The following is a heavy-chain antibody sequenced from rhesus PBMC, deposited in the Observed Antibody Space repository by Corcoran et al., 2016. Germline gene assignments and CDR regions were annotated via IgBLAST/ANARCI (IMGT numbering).Heavy chain of an antibody. CDR3: ASPAGGSGWEYFDY. V-gene: IGHV4-106*01. CDR1: GGSISDRYY. CDR2: IYGSGGST. Sequence: QVQLQESGPGLVKPSETLSLTCAVSGGSISDRYYCSCIPQPPGKGLEWIGYIYGSGGSTYYNPSLKSRVTISIDTSKNQFSLKLSSATAADTAVYYCASPAGGSGWEYFDYWGQGVLVTVSS. D-gene: IGHD6-31*01. J-gene: IGHJ4*01.